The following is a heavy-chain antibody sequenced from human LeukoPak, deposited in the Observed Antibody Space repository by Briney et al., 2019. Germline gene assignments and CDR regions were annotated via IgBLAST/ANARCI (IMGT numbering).Heavy chain of an antibody. CDR2: MYHSGST. Sequence: SETLSHTSAVSGYSISSGYYWGWIRQPPGKGLEWIGSMYHSGSTYYYPSLNSRVTISVDTSKNQFSLKLSSVTAADTAVYYCARHGGNDFWSGDNWFDPWGQGTLVTVSS. CDR3: ARHGGNDFWSGDNWFDP. D-gene: IGHD3-3*01. J-gene: IGHJ5*02. CDR1: GYSISSGYY. V-gene: IGHV4-38-2*01.